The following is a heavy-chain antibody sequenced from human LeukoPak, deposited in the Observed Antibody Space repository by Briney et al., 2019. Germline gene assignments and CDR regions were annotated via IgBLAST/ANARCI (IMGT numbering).Heavy chain of an antibody. CDR2: VYHSGNT. CDR1: GGSISSHF. CDR3: ASTVVAGSIYYSDY. V-gene: IGHV4-59*08. J-gene: IGHJ4*02. D-gene: IGHD6-19*01. Sequence: PSETLSLTCTVSGGSISSHFWSWIRQPPGKGLEWIGYVYHSGNTFYNPSLQSRVTISIDSSKNQFSLKLTSVTAADTALYFCASTVVAGSIYYSDYWGQGTLVAVSS.